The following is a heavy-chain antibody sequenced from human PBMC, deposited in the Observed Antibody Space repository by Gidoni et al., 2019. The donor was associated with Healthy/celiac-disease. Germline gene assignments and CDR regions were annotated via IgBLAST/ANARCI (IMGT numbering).Heavy chain of an antibody. V-gene: IGHV3-49*03. D-gene: IGHD4-4*01. J-gene: IGHJ3*02. CDR3: TREGNYGDDAFDI. Sequence: EVQLVESGRGWVQPGRSMRLSCTAPGFTFGDYAMSWFRQAPGKGLAWVGFIRSKAYGGTTEYAASVKGRFTISRDASKRIAYLQMISLKTEATAVYYCTREGNYGDDAFDIWGQGTMVTVSS. CDR1: GFTFGDYA. CDR2: IRSKAYGGTT.